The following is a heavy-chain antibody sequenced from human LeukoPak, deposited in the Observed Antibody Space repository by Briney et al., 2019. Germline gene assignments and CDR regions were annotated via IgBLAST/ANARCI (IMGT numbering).Heavy chain of an antibody. CDR2: IYYSGST. D-gene: IGHD5-12*01. J-gene: IGHJ4*02. V-gene: IGHV4-61*01. CDR3: ARGRYSGSHYFYFDY. Sequence: PSETLSLTCTVSGGSFSSSSYYWSWIRQPPGKGLEWIGYIYYSGSTNYNPSLKSRVTISVDTSKNQFSLKLSSVTAADTAVYYCARGRYSGSHYFYFDYWGQGTLVTVSS. CDR1: GGSFSSSSYY.